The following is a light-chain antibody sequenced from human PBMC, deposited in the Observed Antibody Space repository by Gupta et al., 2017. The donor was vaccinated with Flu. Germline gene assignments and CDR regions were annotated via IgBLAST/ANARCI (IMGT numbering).Light chain of an antibody. Sequence: PSSLAASVGDRVSITCQASQDIGKYLNWYQQKPGKAPKLLISDASILDEGVPSRFSGSGSGTELTLTISDLQPEDVATYFCRQYDRLPRTFGPGTKVDIK. J-gene: IGKJ1*01. CDR2: DAS. CDR3: RQYDRLPRT. CDR1: QDIGKY. V-gene: IGKV1-33*01.